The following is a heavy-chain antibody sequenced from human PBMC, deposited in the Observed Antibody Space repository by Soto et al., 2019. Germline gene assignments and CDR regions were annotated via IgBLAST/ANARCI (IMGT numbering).Heavy chain of an antibody. CDR1: GGSFSGYY. CDR2: INHSGST. CDR3: ARGRTVLELVTLDYYYYCMDV. Sequence: NPSETLSLTCAVYGGSFSGYYWSWIRQPPGKGLEWIGEINHSGSTNYNPSLKSRVTISVDTSKNQFSLKLSSVTAADTAVYYCARGRTVLELVTLDYYYYCMDVWGKGTTVTVSS. D-gene: IGHD1-7*01. J-gene: IGHJ6*03. V-gene: IGHV4-34*01.